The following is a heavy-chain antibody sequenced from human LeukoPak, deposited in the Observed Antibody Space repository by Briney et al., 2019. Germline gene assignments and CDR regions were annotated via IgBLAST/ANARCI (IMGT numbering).Heavy chain of an antibody. V-gene: IGHV1-18*01. CDR1: GYTFTSYG. J-gene: IGHJ4*02. CDR2: ISAYNGNT. CDR3: ARVAEITFGGVIVKGYYFDY. D-gene: IGHD3-16*02. Sequence: ASVKVSCKASGYTFTSYGISWVRQAPGQGLEWMGWISAYNGNTNYAQKLQGRVTMTTDTSTSTAYMELRSLRSDDTAVYYCARVAEITFGGVIVKGYYFDYWGQGTLVTVPS.